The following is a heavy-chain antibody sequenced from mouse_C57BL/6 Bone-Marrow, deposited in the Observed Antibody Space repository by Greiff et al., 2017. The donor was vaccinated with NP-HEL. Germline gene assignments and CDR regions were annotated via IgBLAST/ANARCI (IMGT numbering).Heavy chain of an antibody. D-gene: IGHD1-1*01. Sequence: EVMLVESGPELVKPGASVKISCKASGYTFTDYYMNWVKQSHGKSLEWIGDINPNNGGTSYNQKFKGKATLTVDKSSSTAYMELRSLTSEDSAVYYCASTTVVAPNYFDYWGQGTTLTVSS. CDR2: INPNNGGT. CDR1: GYTFTDYY. J-gene: IGHJ2*01. CDR3: ASTTVVAPNYFDY. V-gene: IGHV1-26*01.